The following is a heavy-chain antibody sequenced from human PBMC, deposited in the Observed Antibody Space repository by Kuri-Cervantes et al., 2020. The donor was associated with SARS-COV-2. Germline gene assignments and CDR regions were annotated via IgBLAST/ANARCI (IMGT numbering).Heavy chain of an antibody. Sequence: GESLKISCAASGFNFSRTDMHWVRQAPGKGLEWVAVISHDGKNKKCIASGKGRFTISRDNSQNTLYLHMKSLRSEDTAMYYCAKDRVGVQDFWSQGTLVPSPQ. J-gene: IGHJ4*02. CDR1: GFNFSRTD. CDR2: ISHDGKNK. V-gene: IGHV3-30*18. CDR3: AKDRVGVQDF. D-gene: IGHD2-21*01.